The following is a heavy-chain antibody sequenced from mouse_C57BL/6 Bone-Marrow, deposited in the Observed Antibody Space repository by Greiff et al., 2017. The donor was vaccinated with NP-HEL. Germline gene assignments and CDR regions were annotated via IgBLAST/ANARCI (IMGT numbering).Heavy chain of an antibody. CDR2: IYPGSGST. CDR3: ARREMVTGAWFAY. CDR1: GYTFTSYW. D-gene: IGHD2-2*01. J-gene: IGHJ3*01. V-gene: IGHV1-55*01. Sequence: QVQLQQPGAELVKPGASVKMSCKASGYTFTSYWITWVKQRPGQGLEWIGDIYPGSGSTNYNEKFKSKATLTVDTSSSTAYMQLSSLTSEDSAVYYCARREMVTGAWFAYWGQGTLVTVSA.